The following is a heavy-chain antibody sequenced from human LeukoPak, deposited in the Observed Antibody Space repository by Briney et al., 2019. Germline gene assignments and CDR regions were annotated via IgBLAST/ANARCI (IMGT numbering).Heavy chain of an antibody. CDR1: GGSISSYY. V-gene: IGHV4-59*01. J-gene: IGHJ4*02. CDR3: ARDGVAGGFDY. D-gene: IGHD6-19*01. Sequence: PSETLSLTCTVSGGSISSYYWSWIRQPPGEGLEWIGYISYSGSTNYNPSLKSRVTISVDTSKNQYSLKLSSVTAADTAVYYCARDGVAGGFDYWGQGTLVTVSS. CDR2: ISYSGST.